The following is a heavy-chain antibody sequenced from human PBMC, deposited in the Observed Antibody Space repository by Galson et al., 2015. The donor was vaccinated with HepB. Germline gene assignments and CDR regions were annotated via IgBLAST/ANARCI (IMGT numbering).Heavy chain of an antibody. CDR1: GYAFTTYG. Sequence: SVKVSCKASGYAFTTYGISWVRQAPGQGLEWVGWISAHKGDTKFAQKFQGRLTMTTDTSTSTAYMELRSLRSDDTAVYYCAREEYYYDDSGDYAYPEYYFDYWGQGTLDTVSS. V-gene: IGHV1-18*04. J-gene: IGHJ4*02. CDR2: ISAHKGDT. CDR3: AREEYYYDDSGDYAYPEYYFDY. D-gene: IGHD3-22*01.